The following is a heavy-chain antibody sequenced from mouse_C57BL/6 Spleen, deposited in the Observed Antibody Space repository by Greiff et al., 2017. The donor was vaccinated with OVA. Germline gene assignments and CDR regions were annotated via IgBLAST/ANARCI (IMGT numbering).Heavy chain of an antibody. Sequence: EVQGVESGGGLVKPGGSLKLSCAASGFTFSSYAMSWVRQTPEKRLEWVATISDGGSYTYYPDNVKGRFTISRDNAKNNLYLQMSHLKSEDTAMYYCARWYYGSSRYFDVWGTGTTVTVSS. V-gene: IGHV5-4*01. CDR1: GFTFSSYA. CDR3: ARWYYGSSRYFDV. D-gene: IGHD1-1*01. J-gene: IGHJ1*03. CDR2: ISDGGSYT.